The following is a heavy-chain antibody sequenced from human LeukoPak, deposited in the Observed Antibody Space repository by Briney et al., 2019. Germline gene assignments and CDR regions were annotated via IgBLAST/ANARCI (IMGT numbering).Heavy chain of an antibody. Sequence: SETLSLTCAVSGGSISSGGYSWSWLRQPPGKGLEWIGYIYHSGSTYYNPSLKSRVTISVDRSKNQFSLKLSSVTAADTAVYYCARGHCSGGSCYGSWFDPWGQGTLVTVSS. D-gene: IGHD2-15*01. V-gene: IGHV4-30-2*01. J-gene: IGHJ5*02. CDR2: IYHSGST. CDR1: GGSISSGGYS. CDR3: ARGHCSGGSCYGSWFDP.